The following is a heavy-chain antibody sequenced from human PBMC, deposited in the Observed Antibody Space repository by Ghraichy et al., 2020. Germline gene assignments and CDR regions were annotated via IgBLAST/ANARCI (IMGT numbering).Heavy chain of an antibody. V-gene: IGHV6-1*01. Sequence: SQTLSLTCAISGDSVSSNSAAWNWIRQSPSRGLEWLGRTYYRSKWYNDYAVSVKSRITINPDTSKNQFSLQLNSVTPEDTAVYYCARDDGAAVAGAWSQGWFDPWGQGTLVTVSS. CDR1: GDSVSSNSAA. J-gene: IGHJ5*02. CDR3: ARDDGAAVAGAWSQGWFDP. CDR2: TYYRSKWYN. D-gene: IGHD6-19*01.